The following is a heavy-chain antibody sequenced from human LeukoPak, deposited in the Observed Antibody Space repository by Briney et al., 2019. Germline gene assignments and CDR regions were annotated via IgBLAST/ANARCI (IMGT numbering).Heavy chain of an antibody. Sequence: GGSLRLSCAASGFTVSSNYMSWVRQAPGKGLEWVSVIYSGGSTYYADSVKGRFTISRDNSKNTLYLQMNSLRAEDTAVYYCARGRLTYYGDYVDYWGQGTLVTVSS. D-gene: IGHD4-17*01. CDR3: ARGRLTYYGDYVDY. CDR2: IYSGGST. J-gene: IGHJ4*02. CDR1: GFTVSSNY. V-gene: IGHV3-53*05.